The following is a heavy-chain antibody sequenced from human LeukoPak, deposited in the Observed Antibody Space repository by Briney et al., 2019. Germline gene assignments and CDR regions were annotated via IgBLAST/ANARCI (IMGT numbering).Heavy chain of an antibody. CDR1: GGSFSGYY. V-gene: IGHV4-34*01. CDR2: INHSGST. CDR3: ARPGIVGALDY. J-gene: IGHJ4*02. Sequence: SETLSLTCAVYGGSFSGYYWSWIRQPPGKGLEWIGEINHSGSTNYNPSLKSRVTISVDTSKNQFSLKLSSVTAADTAVYYCARPGIVGALDYWGQGTLVTVSS. D-gene: IGHD1-26*01.